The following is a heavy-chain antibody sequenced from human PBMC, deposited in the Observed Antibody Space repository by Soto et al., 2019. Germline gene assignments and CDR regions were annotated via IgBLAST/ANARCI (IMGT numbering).Heavy chain of an antibody. V-gene: IGHV1-3*01. CDR1: GYTFTSYA. CDR2: INAGNGNT. J-gene: IGHJ5*02. D-gene: IGHD3-22*01. Sequence: ASVKVSCKASGYTFTSYAMHWVRQAPGQRLEWMGWINAGNGNTKYSQKFQGRVTIARDTSASTAYMELSSLRSEDTAVYYCAREATYYYDSSGYEFDPWGQGTLVTVSS. CDR3: AREATYYYDSSGYEFDP.